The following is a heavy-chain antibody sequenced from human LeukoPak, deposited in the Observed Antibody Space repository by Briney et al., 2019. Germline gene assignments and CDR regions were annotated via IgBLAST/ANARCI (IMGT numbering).Heavy chain of an antibody. CDR3: ARERWLVRVTFDY. CDR1: GGSFSGYY. Sequence: SETLSLTCAVSGGSFSGYYWSWIRQPPRKGLKWIGEINHSGSTNYNPSLKSRVTISVDTSKNQFSLKLSSVTAADTAVYYCARERWLVRVTFDYWGQGTLVTVSS. J-gene: IGHJ4*02. V-gene: IGHV4-34*01. D-gene: IGHD6-19*01. CDR2: INHSGST.